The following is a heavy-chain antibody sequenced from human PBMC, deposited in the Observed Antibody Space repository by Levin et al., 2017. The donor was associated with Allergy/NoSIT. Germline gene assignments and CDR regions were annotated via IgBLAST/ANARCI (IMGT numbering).Heavy chain of an antibody. J-gene: IGHJ4*02. CDR1: GFTFSHTS. CDR3: ARGVPLGSCSSTSCSSFDY. D-gene: IGHD2-2*01. V-gene: IGHV3-21*01. CDR2: ISRDSTYI. Sequence: ETLSLTCAASGFTFSHTSMNWVRQAPGKGLEWISSISRDSTYIYYGDSVKGRFSISRDNAKNSLYLQLNSLRAEDTAVYYCARGVPLGSCSSTSCSSFDYWGQGTLVTVSS.